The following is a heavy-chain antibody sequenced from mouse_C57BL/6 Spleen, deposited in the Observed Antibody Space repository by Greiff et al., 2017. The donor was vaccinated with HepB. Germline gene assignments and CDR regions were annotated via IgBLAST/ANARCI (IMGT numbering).Heavy chain of an antibody. Sequence: EVKVVESGEGLVKPGGSLKLSCAASGFTFSSYAMSWVRQTPEKRLEWVAYISSGGDYIYYADTVKGRFTISRDNARNTLYLQMSSLKSEDTAMYYCTRDPQSRKAMDYWGQGTSVTVSS. J-gene: IGHJ4*01. V-gene: IGHV5-9-1*02. CDR3: TRDPQSRKAMDY. CDR2: ISSGGDYI. CDR1: GFTFSSYA. D-gene: IGHD4-1*01.